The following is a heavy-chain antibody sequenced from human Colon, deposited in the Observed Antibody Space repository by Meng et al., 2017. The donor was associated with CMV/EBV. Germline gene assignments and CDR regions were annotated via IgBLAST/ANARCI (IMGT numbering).Heavy chain of an antibody. J-gene: IGHJ5*02. V-gene: IGHV4-4*02. CDR2: LSQSGTT. CDR1: GGPIAQW. D-gene: IGHD1-1*01. Sequence: LSLTCAGSGGPIAQWCSWVRQPPGEGLEWIGELSQSGTTNYNPSLKSRVTVSIDKSNNQFFLNLNSVTAADTATYYCVTRGYHFVDHSWGQGTLVTVSS. CDR3: VTRGYHFVDHS.